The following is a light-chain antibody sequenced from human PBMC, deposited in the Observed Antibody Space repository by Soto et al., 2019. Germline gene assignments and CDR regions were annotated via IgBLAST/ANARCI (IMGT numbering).Light chain of an antibody. CDR1: QTIINY. V-gene: IGKV1-39*01. CDR3: QQTYITPFT. Sequence: EIQITQSQSSLSASVGDRVTITCRASQTIINYLNLYQQKPGKAPKLLIYAASTLQSGVPSRFSGSGSGTDFTLTISSLQPEDFATYFCQQTYITPFTFGQGRRLAVK. J-gene: IGKJ5*01. CDR2: AAS.